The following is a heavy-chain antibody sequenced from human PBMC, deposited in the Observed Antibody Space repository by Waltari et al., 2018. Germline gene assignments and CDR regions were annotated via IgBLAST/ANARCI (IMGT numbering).Heavy chain of an antibody. CDR3: ARSVEMATIPYWYFDL. CDR2: IYHSGST. D-gene: IGHD5-12*01. V-gene: IGHV4-38-2*01. CDR1: GYSISSGFY. J-gene: IGHJ2*01. Sequence: QVQLQESGPGLVKPSETLSLTCAVSGYSISSGFYWGWLRPPPGKGLEWIGSIYHSGSTYYNPSLKSRVTISVDTSKNQFSLKLSSVTAADTAVYYCARSVEMATIPYWYFDLWGRGTLVTVSS.